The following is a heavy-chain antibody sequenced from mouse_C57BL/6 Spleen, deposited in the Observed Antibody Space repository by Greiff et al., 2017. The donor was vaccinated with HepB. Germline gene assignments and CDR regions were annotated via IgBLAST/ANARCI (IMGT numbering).Heavy chain of an antibody. CDR3: ARPNYYGSSSHYFDY. CDR1: GFTFSDYG. J-gene: IGHJ2*01. Sequence: DVKLVESGGGLVKPGGSLKLSCAASGFTFSDYGMHWVRQAPEKGLEWVAYISSGSSTIYYADTVKGRFTISRDNAKNTLFLQMTSLRSEDTAMYYCARPNYYGSSSHYFDYWGQGTTLTVSS. D-gene: IGHD1-1*01. CDR2: ISSGSSTI. V-gene: IGHV5-17*01.